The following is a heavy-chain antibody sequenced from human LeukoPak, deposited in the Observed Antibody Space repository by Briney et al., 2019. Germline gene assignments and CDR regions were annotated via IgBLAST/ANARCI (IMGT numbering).Heavy chain of an antibody. CDR2: IRPDGSDK. J-gene: IGHJ4*02. V-gene: IGHV3-30*02. CDR3: GKHDSSSKY. CDR1: GFTFSRYW. D-gene: IGHD3-22*01. Sequence: GGSLRLSCVGSGFTFSRYWMTWVRQAPGKGLEWVAFIRPDGSDKYYAGSVKGRFTISRDNSKNTLYLQTNRLRAEDTAVYYCGKHDSSSKYWGQGTLVTVSS.